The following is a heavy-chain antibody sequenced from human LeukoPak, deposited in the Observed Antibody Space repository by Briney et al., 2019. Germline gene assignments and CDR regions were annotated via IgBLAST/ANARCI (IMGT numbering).Heavy chain of an antibody. CDR2: IIPIFGTA. J-gene: IGHJ6*03. D-gene: IGHD5-24*01. V-gene: IGHV1-69*06. CDR3: ARLTRDGYNLYYYYYMDV. Sequence: SVKVSCKASGCTFSNYAISWVRQAPGQGLEWMGGIIPIFGTANYAQKFQGRVTITADKSTSTAYMELSSLRSEDTAVYYCARLTRDGYNLYYYYYMDVWGKGTTVTVSS. CDR1: GCTFSNYA.